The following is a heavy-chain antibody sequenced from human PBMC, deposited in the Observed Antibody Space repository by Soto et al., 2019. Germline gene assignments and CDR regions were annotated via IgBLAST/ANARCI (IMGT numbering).Heavy chain of an antibody. V-gene: IGHV3-30-3*01. J-gene: IGHJ4*02. D-gene: IGHD4-17*01. CDR2: ISYDGSNK. CDR3: ARGDDYGDYLFDY. Sequence: VQLVESGGGVLQPGRSLRLSCAASGFTFSTYDMHWVRRAPGKGLEWVAVISYDGSNKYFADSVKGRFTISRDNPKKTLYLQMNSLRAEDTAVYYCARGDDYGDYLFDYWGQGTLVTVSS. CDR1: GFTFSTYD.